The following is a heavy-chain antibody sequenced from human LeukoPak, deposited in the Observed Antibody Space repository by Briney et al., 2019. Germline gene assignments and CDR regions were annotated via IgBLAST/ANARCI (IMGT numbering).Heavy chain of an antibody. J-gene: IGHJ6*02. CDR3: ARGHDHSGYTAHPQRYYYYYGMDV. Sequence: ASVKVSCKASGYTFTSYAMHCVRQAPGQRLEWMGWINAGNGNTKYSQKFQGRVTITRDTSASTAYMELSSLRSEDTAGYYCARGHDHSGYTAHPQRYYYYYGMDVWGQGTTVTVSS. CDR1: GYTFTSYA. V-gene: IGHV1-3*01. D-gene: IGHD3-22*01. CDR2: INAGNGNT.